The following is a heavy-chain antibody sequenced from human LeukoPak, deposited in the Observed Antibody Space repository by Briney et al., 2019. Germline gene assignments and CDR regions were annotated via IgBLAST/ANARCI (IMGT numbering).Heavy chain of an antibody. CDR2: IYYTGGT. D-gene: IGHD6-19*01. Sequence: SETLSLTCTVSGGSISTYYWNWIRQPAAKGLAWIGYIYYTGGTSYNPSLKSRVTISVDTSKNQFSLKLNSVTAADTAVYYCARGQWLEYDAFDIWGQGTMVTVSS. V-gene: IGHV4-59*01. J-gene: IGHJ3*02. CDR3: ARGQWLEYDAFDI. CDR1: GGSISTYY.